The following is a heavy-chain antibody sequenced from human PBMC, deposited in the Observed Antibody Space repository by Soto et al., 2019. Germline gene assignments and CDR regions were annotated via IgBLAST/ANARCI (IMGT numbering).Heavy chain of an antibody. CDR1: GFTFSSYA. V-gene: IGHV3-30*18. J-gene: IGHJ4*02. Sequence: GGSLRLSXAASGFTFSSYAMHWVRQAPGKGLEWVAVISGDGRDKYHTDSVKGRFTISRDNSKNTLYLQMNSLRAEDTAVYYCAKDRTPVADYYFDYWGQGTLVTVSS. CDR2: ISGDGRDK. CDR3: AKDRTPVADYYFDY. D-gene: IGHD6-19*01.